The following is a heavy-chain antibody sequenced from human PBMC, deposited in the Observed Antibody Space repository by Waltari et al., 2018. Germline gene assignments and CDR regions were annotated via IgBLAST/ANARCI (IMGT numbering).Heavy chain of an antibody. V-gene: IGHV4-39*01. Sequence: QLQLQESGPGLVKPSETLSLTCTVSGGSISSSSYYWGWIRQPPGKGLEWIGSIYYSGGTYSNPSLKSRVTISVDTSKNQFSLKLSSVTAADTAVYYCAINLNYDFWSGYYRLDAFDIWGQGTMVTVSS. J-gene: IGHJ3*02. CDR1: GGSISSSSYY. CDR3: AINLNYDFWSGYYRLDAFDI. D-gene: IGHD3-3*01. CDR2: IYYSGGT.